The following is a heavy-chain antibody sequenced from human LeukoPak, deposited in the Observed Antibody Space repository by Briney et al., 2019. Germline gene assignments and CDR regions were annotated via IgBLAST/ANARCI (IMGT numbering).Heavy chain of an antibody. Sequence: GGSLRLSCAASGFTFSHYAMSWVRQAPGKGLEWVSSISGSGGSTYYAASVKGRFTISRDNSKNTLFLQMNSLRAEDTAVYYCARDYFYGMDVWGQGTTVTVS. V-gene: IGHV3-23*01. CDR3: ARDYFYGMDV. CDR1: GFTFSHYA. CDR2: ISGSGGST. J-gene: IGHJ6*02.